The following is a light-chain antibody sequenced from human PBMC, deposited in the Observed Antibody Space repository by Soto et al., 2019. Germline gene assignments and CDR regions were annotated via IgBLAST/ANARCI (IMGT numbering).Light chain of an antibody. Sequence: VVLTQSPVILSLSPGERATLSCKTSQSIGNYLVWYQQKPGQAPRLLIYDASNRATGIPARFSGSGSATDFTLTINTLEPEDFALYYCQQRSNWPLTFGGGTKVEI. CDR3: QQRSNWPLT. CDR1: QSIGNY. V-gene: IGKV3-11*01. CDR2: DAS. J-gene: IGKJ4*01.